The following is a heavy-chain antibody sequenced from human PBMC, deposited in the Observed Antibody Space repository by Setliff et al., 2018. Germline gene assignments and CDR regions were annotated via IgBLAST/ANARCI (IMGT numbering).Heavy chain of an antibody. D-gene: IGHD3-22*01. CDR1: GGSVNDYY. Sequence: PSETLSLTCTVSGGSVNDYYWSWIRRPPGKGLEWIGYSYYLGATKYTPSLKGRVSISVDTAENQVSLKVNSVTAADTAIYFCARAVDSTGYFPFWYFDLWGRGTLVTVSS. CDR3: ARAVDSTGYFPFWYFDL. CDR2: SYYLGAT. J-gene: IGHJ2*01. V-gene: IGHV4-59*02.